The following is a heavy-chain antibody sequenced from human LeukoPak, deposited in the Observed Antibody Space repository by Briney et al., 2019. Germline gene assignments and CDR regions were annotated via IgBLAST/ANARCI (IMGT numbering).Heavy chain of an antibody. Sequence: PGGSLRLSCAASGFTFSNYGMNWVRQTPGKGLEWVSGICGSGGYHTYYADSVRARFTISTDNSRNTLYVQMNSLRAEDTAVYFCARGPYSYDSSGAFDIWGQGTMVTVSS. V-gene: IGHV3-23*01. D-gene: IGHD3-22*01. J-gene: IGHJ3*02. CDR2: ICGSGGYHT. CDR3: ARGPYSYDSSGAFDI. CDR1: GFTFSNYG.